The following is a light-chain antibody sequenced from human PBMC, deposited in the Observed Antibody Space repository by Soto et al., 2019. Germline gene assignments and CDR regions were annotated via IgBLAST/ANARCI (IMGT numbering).Light chain of an antibody. Sequence: EIVLTQSPGTLSLSPGERATLSCRASQSVSSSYLAWYQQKPGQAPRLLIHGASTRAPGFPARFSGSGSGTEFTLTIRSLQPDDCATYYCQQYNNYFGTFGQGTKVDIK. V-gene: IGKV3-20*01. CDR2: GAS. CDR1: QSVSSSY. CDR3: QQYNNYFGT. J-gene: IGKJ1*01.